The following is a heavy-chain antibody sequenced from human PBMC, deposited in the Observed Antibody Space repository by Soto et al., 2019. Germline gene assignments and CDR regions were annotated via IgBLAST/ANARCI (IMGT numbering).Heavy chain of an antibody. V-gene: IGHV1-69*06. Sequence: QVQLVQSGAEVKKPGSSVKVSCKASGGTFSTPAINWVRQAPGQGLEWVGGIIPKSGTTTYAQKFQDRVKIIADRSTTTAYMELSSLRSEDTAVYYCTRDVVVGAKALNYWGQGALVTVSS. CDR3: TRDVVVGAKALNY. CDR1: GGTFSTPA. J-gene: IGHJ4*02. CDR2: IIPKSGTT. D-gene: IGHD2-15*01.